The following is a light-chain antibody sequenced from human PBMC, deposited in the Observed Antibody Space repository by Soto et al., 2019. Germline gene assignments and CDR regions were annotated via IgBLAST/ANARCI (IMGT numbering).Light chain of an antibody. J-gene: IGKJ4*01. CDR2: DAS. V-gene: IGKV1-33*01. CDR1: QDIKNY. Sequence: DIQMTQSPSSLSASVGDRVTITCQASQDIKNYLNWYQQKSGKAPKLLIYDASDLETGVPSRFSGSGSGTEFTLTISSLQSEDFAVYYCQQYNNWPLTFGGGTKVEIK. CDR3: QQYNNWPLT.